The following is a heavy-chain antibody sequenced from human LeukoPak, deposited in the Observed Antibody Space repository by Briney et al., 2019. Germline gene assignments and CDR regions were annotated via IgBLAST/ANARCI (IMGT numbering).Heavy chain of an antibody. D-gene: IGHD3-22*01. CDR1: GGSIGRSSYY. Sequence: PSETLSLTCSVSGGSIGRSSYYWGWTRQPPGKGLEWIGSIYYSGGTYYNPSLKSRVTISVDTSRNQFSLKLGSVTAADTAVYYCARLQLADSSGYYGGYYGMDVWGQGTTVTVSS. CDR2: IYYSGGT. V-gene: IGHV4-39*01. J-gene: IGHJ6*02. CDR3: ARLQLADSSGYYGGYYGMDV.